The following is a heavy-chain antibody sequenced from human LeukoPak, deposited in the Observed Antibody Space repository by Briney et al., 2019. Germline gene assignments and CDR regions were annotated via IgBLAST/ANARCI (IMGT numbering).Heavy chain of an antibody. D-gene: IGHD6-19*01. Sequence: ASVKVSCKASGYTFTGFYIHWVRQAPGQGLAWMGWINLNSGGTDYAQRFQGRIIMTRDTSITTAYMELRSLPSDDTAIYYCASRPDTSSVTLFDYWGQGALVTVSS. CDR2: INLNSGGT. J-gene: IGHJ4*02. CDR3: ASRPDTSSVTLFDY. CDR1: GYTFTGFY. V-gene: IGHV1-2*02.